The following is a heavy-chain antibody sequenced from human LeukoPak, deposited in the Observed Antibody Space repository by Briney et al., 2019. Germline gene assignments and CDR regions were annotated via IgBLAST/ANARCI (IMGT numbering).Heavy chain of an antibody. Sequence: GASVKASCKVSGYTLTELSMHWVRQAPGKGLEWMGGFDPEDGETIYAQKFQGRVTMTEDTSTDTAYMELSSLRSEDTAVYYCATEGIAVAGTPYWGQGTLVTVSS. CDR2: FDPEDGET. CDR1: GYTLTELS. V-gene: IGHV1-24*01. CDR3: ATEGIAVAGTPY. D-gene: IGHD6-19*01. J-gene: IGHJ4*02.